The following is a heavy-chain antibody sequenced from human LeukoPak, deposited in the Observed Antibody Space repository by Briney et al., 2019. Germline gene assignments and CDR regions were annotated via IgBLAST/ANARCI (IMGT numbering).Heavy chain of an antibody. CDR2: ISYDGSNK. V-gene: IGHV3-30*03. Sequence: GRSLRLSCAASGFTFSSYGMHWVRQAPGKGLEWVAVISYDGSNKYYADSVKGRFTISRDNSKNTLYLQMNSLRAEDTAVYYCASDPYFDYWGQGTLVTVSS. CDR1: GFTFSSYG. CDR3: ASDPYFDY. J-gene: IGHJ4*02.